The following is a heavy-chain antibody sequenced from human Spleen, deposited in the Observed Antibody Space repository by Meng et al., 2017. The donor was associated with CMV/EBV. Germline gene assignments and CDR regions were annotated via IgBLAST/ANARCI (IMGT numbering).Heavy chain of an antibody. J-gene: IGHJ4*02. Sequence: SLRLSCGASGFTFSNFMMTWVRQPPGKGLEWVTSIPSSGGYSYYADSVKGRFIISRDNAKNSLYLQMDSLGVEDTAVYYCARVPDYWGQGTLVTVSS. CDR3: ARVPDY. CDR1: GFTFSNFM. V-gene: IGHV3-21*04. CDR2: IPSSGGYS.